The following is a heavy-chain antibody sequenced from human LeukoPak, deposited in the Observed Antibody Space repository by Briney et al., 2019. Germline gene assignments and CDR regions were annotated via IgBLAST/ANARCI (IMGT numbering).Heavy chain of an antibody. J-gene: IGHJ4*02. D-gene: IGHD6-19*01. CDR3: ARXHSSGRDYYFDT. Sequence: GASVKVSCKTSGYTFSTYSINWVRQAPGQGLEWMGWISGYSGSTNYAQKLQGRVTMTTDTSTTTAYMELRSLKSDDTAVYYCARXHSSGRDYYFDTWGQGTLVTVSS. CDR2: ISGYSGST. V-gene: IGHV1-18*01. CDR1: GYTFSTYS.